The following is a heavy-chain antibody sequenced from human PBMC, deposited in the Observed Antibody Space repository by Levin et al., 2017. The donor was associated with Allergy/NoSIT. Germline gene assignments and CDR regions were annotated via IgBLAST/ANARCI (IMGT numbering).Heavy chain of an antibody. J-gene: IGHJ5*02. CDR3: ARVSDYGDYSNWFDP. Sequence: GESLKISCAASGFTFSSYAMHWVRQAPGKGLEWVAVISYDGSNKYYADSVKGRFTISRDNSKNTLYLQMNSLRAEDTAVYYCARVSDYGDYSNWFDPWGQGTLVTVSS. CDR1: GFTFSSYA. V-gene: IGHV3-30-3*01. CDR2: ISYDGSNK. D-gene: IGHD4-17*01.